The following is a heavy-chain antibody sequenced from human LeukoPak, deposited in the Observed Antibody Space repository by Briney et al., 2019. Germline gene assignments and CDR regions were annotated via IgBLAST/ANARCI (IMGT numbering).Heavy chain of an antibody. J-gene: IGHJ4*02. D-gene: IGHD1-26*01. V-gene: IGHV4-34*01. CDR2: VNHGGST. Sequence: SETLSLTCAVYGDSFSAYYWSWLRQSPGKGLEWVGEVNHGGSTNYNPSLKSRVTISVDTSKNQFSLKLASVTAADSGVYYCAREGGSNTLRFDYWGQGTLISVSS. CDR1: GDSFSAYY. CDR3: AREGGSNTLRFDY.